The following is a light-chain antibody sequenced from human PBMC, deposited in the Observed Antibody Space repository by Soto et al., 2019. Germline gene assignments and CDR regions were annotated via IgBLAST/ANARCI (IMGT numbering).Light chain of an antibody. V-gene: IGLV1-44*01. CDR1: SSSIGSIT. J-gene: IGLJ2*01. CDR3: CSFAGGSTYVV. Sequence: QSVLTQPPSASGTPGQRVAISCSGSSSSIGSITVNWYQHLPGTAPKLLIYSNNQRPSGVPDRFSGSKSGTSASLAIGGLQSEDEADYHCCSFAGGSTYVVFGGGTKLTVL. CDR2: SNN.